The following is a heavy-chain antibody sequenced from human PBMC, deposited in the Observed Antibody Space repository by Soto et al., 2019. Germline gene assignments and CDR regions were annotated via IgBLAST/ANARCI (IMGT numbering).Heavy chain of an antibody. CDR1: GGSISSYY. CDR3: VSLYGSSWFSLGMDV. D-gene: IGHD6-13*01. J-gene: IGHJ6*02. V-gene: IGHV4-59*08. Sequence: PSETLSLTCTVSGGSISSYYWSWIRQPPGKGLEWIGYIDNSGSTNYNPSLKSRVIISVDTSKNQFSLKLYSVTAADTAVYYCVSLYGSSWFSLGMDVWGQGTTVTVS. CDR2: IDNSGST.